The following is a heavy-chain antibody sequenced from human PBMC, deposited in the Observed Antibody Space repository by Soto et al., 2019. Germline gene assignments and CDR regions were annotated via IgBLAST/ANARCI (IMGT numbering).Heavy chain of an antibody. CDR2: INHSGST. J-gene: IGHJ5*01. D-gene: IGHD6-13*01. CDR1: GGSFSGYY. Sequence: QVQLQQWDAGLLKPSETLSLTCAVYGGSFSGYYWSWIRQPPGKGLEWIGEINHSGSTNYNPSLKSRGTISVDTSKNQFSLKLSSVTAADTAVYYCARNLVLGFDSWGQGTLVTVSS. CDR3: ARNLVLGFDS. V-gene: IGHV4-34*01.